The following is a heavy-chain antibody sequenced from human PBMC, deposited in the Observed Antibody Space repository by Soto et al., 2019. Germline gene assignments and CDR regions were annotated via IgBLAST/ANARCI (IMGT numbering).Heavy chain of an antibody. D-gene: IGHD2-15*01. CDR2: IIPINGNA. CDR1: GYTFTSYA. V-gene: IGHV1-3*01. Sequence: ASVKVSCKASGYTFTSYAMHWVRQAPGQRLEWMGWIIPINGNAKYSQMFQGRVTITADKSTSTAYMELSSLRSEDTAVYYCARDVVVVVAATRLDYYYYYGMDVWGQGTTVTVSS. J-gene: IGHJ6*02. CDR3: ARDVVVVVAATRLDYYYYYGMDV.